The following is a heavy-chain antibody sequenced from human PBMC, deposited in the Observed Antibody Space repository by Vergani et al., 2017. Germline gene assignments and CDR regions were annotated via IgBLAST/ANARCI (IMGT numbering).Heavy chain of an antibody. CDR1: GSTFSSYA. V-gene: IGHV3-48*01. Sequence: EVQLVESGGGLVQPGGSLRLSCAASGSTFSSYAMNWVRQAPGTGLEWVSYISRSSSTIYYADSVKGRFTISRDNAKNSLHLQMNNLRAEDTAVYYCARQSRDVFCTNGVCPLGYWGQGALVTVSS. J-gene: IGHJ4*02. D-gene: IGHD2-8*01. CDR3: ARQSRDVFCTNGVCPLGY. CDR2: ISRSSSTI.